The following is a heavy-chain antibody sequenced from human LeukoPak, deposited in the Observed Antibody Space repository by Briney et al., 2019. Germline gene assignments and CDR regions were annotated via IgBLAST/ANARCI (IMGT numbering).Heavy chain of an antibody. V-gene: IGHV3-73*01. CDR1: GFTFSGSA. CDR3: TRLVEIVVVPAARHYYGMDV. J-gene: IGHJ6*02. CDR2: IRSKANSYAT. D-gene: IGHD2-2*03. Sequence: GGSLRLSCAASGFTFSGSAMHWVRQASGKGLEWVGRIRSKANSYATAYAASVKGGFTISRDDSKNAAYLQMNSLKTEDTAVYYCTRLVEIVVVPAARHYYGMDVWGQGTTVTVSS.